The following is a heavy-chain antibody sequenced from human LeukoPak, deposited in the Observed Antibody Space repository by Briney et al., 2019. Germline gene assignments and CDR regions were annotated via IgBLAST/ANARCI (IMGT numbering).Heavy chain of an antibody. J-gene: IGHJ4*02. D-gene: IGHD5-18*01. V-gene: IGHV4-59*02. CDR2: IYYSGSA. CDR3: ARGGHSYLYPFAD. Sequence: PSETLSLTCTVSGVSVSSYYWSWIRQPPGKGLEWIGYIYYSGSANYNPSLKSRVTMSVDTSKNQFSLILNSVTAADTAVYYCARGGHSYLYPFADWGQGTLVTVSS. CDR1: GVSVSSYY.